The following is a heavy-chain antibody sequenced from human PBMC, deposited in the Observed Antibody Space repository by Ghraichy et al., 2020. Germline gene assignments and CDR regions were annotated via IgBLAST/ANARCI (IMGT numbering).Heavy chain of an antibody. Sequence: ASVKVSCKTSGYKFTGYYMHWVRQAPGQGLEWMGRISPNSGGTNYAQKFQGRITLTRDTSITTAYMELNSLRFDDTAVYSCATGTSGTNTLDFWRQGTLVGVSS. J-gene: IGHJ4*02. CDR2: ISPNSGGT. CDR3: ATGTSGTNTLDF. CDR1: GYKFTGYY. V-gene: IGHV1-2*06. D-gene: IGHD1-1*01.